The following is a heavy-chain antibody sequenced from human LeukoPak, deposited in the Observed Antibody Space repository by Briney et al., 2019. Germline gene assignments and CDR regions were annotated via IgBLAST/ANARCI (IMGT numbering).Heavy chain of an antibody. CDR1: VGTFNNYA. J-gene: IGHJ4*02. CDR2: IIPILGIA. D-gene: IGHD6-13*01. Sequence: SVTVSYKASVGTFNNYAIIWVRQAPAKGLDWMGRIIPILGIANYAQKFQGRVTITADKSTSTAYMELSSLRSEDTAVYYCAREVAVAAAPVDYWGQGTLVTVSS. V-gene: IGHV1-69*04. CDR3: AREVAVAAAPVDY.